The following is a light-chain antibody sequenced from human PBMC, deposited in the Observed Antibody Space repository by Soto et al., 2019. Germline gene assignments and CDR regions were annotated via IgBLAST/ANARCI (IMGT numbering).Light chain of an antibody. CDR3: QQYDSYPWT. CDR2: EAS. J-gene: IGKJ1*01. V-gene: IGKV1-5*03. Sequence: DIQMTQSPSSVSASVGDRVTITCRASQGISSWLAWYQQKPGKAPKLLIYEASNLETGVPSRFGGSGSGTEFTLIISSLQPDDFATYYCQQYDSYPWTFGQGTKVDIK. CDR1: QGISSW.